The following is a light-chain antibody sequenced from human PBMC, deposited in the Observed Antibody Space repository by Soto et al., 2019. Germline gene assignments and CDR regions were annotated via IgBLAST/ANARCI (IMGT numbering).Light chain of an antibody. Sequence: QSALTQPASVSGSPGQSITISCTGTNSDIGAYRYVSWYQEHPGKAPKLIIFDVSNRPSGVSDRFSGSKSGNTASLTISGLQADDEADYYCSSYTGNSLRDVVFGGGTKVTVL. CDR2: DVS. J-gene: IGLJ2*01. CDR1: NSDIGAYRY. CDR3: SSYTGNSLRDVV. V-gene: IGLV2-14*03.